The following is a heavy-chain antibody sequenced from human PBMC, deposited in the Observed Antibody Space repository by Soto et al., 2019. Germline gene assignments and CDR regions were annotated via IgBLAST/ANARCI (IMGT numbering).Heavy chain of an antibody. D-gene: IGHD3-9*01. V-gene: IGHV3-23*01. J-gene: IGHJ6*02. CDR1: GFTFSSYA. CDR3: AKGVKDFDWLLHQYYYNYGMDV. Sequence: PGGSLRLSCAASGFTFSSYAMSWVRQAPGKGLEWVSAISGSGGSTYYADSVKGRFTISRDNSKNTLYLQMHSLRAEDTAVYYCAKGVKDFDWLLHQYYYNYGMDVWGQGTTVTVSS. CDR2: ISGSGGST.